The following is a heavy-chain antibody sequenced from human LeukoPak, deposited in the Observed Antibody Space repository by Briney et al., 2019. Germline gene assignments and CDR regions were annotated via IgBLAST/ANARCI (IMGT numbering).Heavy chain of an antibody. V-gene: IGHV4-39*01. CDR2: IYYSGST. CDR3: ARQSTHDIDY. J-gene: IGHJ4*02. D-gene: IGHD5/OR15-5a*01. CDR1: GGSISSSSYY. Sequence: PSETLSLTCTVSGGSISSSSYYWGWIRQPPGKGLEWIGSIYYSGSTYYNPSLKSRVTISVDTSKNQFSLKLSSVTAADTAVYYCARQSTHDIDYWGRGTLVTVSS.